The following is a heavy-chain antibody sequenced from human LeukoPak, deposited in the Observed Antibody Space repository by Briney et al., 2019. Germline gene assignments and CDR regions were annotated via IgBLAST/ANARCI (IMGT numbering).Heavy chain of an antibody. CDR1: GGSFSGYY. V-gene: IGHV4-34*01. Sequence: SETLSLTCAVYGGSFSGYYWSWICQPPGKGLEWIGEINHSGSTNYNPSLKSRVTISVDTSKNQFSLKLSSVTAADTAVYYCARAQGVFGVVIQYWFDPWGQGTLVTVSS. CDR3: ARAQGVFGVVIQYWFDP. CDR2: INHSGST. D-gene: IGHD3-3*01. J-gene: IGHJ5*02.